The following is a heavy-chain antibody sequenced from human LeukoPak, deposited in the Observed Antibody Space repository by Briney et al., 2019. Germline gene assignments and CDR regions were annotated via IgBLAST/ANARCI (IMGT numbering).Heavy chain of an antibody. CDR2: IYYSGST. CDR3: ARENVATIAGRSLDY. D-gene: IGHD6-6*01. J-gene: IGHJ4*02. CDR1: GASISSYF. Sequence: PSETLSLTCTVSGASISSYFWTWIRQSPGKGLEWIGYIYYSGSTNYNPSLKSRVTMSVDTSNNQFSLNLTSVTAADTAFYYCARENVATIAGRSLDYWGQGTLVTVSS. V-gene: IGHV4-59*12.